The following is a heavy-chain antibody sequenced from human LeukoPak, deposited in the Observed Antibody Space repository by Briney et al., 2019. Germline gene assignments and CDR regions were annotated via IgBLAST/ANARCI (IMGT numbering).Heavy chain of an antibody. Sequence: SGTLSLTCTVSGGSVSSNTYYWSWIRQPPGKGLEWIGYVYYSGSTSYNPSLKSRVSILVDTSKNQFSLKLSSVTAADTAVYYCARLVGGVVVVEGDNYYYGLDVWGQGTTVTVSS. CDR1: GGSVSSNTYY. CDR2: VYYSGST. J-gene: IGHJ6*02. D-gene: IGHD2-15*01. V-gene: IGHV4-61*01. CDR3: ARLVGGVVVVEGDNYYYGLDV.